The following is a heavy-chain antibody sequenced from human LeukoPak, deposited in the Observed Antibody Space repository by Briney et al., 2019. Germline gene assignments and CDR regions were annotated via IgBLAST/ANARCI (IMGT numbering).Heavy chain of an antibody. V-gene: IGHV3-23*01. J-gene: IGHJ4*02. Sequence: GGSLRLSCAASGFTFSTYTMAWVRQAPGGGLEWVSGISGNGGRTYYADSVKGRFAISRDDSKSTLYLQMDSLRGEDTAVYYCAKDFGRNLGGPGYWGRGTLVIVSS. CDR3: AKDFGRNLGGPGY. CDR2: ISGNGGRT. D-gene: IGHD3-10*01. CDR1: GFTFSTYT.